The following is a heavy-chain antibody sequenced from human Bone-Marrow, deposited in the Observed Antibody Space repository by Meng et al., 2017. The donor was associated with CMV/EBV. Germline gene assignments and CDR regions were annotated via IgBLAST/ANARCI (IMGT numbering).Heavy chain of an antibody. Sequence: SETLSLTCSVSGYSISNTYYWGWIRQPPGKGLEWIGSVYHSGSIDYNPSLKSRVIISEDTSKNQLSLKVSSVTAADTAVYYCARGATRNWFDPWGQGTLVTGSS. D-gene: IGHD4-11*01. CDR2: VYHSGSI. V-gene: IGHV4-38-2*02. CDR3: ARGATRNWFDP. J-gene: IGHJ5*02. CDR1: GYSISNTYY.